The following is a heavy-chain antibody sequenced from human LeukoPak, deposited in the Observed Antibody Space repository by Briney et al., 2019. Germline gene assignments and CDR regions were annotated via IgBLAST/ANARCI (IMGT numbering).Heavy chain of an antibody. Sequence: PGGSLRLSCAASGFTFSHYDMHWVRQAPGKGLEGVAIIWYDGSNKYYADFLKGRFTISRDNSKNTLYLQINSLRTEDTAIYYCARNRGNYYDSGESGFDPWGQGTLVTVSS. D-gene: IGHD3-10*01. J-gene: IGHJ5*02. V-gene: IGHV3-33*01. CDR1: GFTFSHYD. CDR3: ARNRGNYYDSGESGFDP. CDR2: IWYDGSNK.